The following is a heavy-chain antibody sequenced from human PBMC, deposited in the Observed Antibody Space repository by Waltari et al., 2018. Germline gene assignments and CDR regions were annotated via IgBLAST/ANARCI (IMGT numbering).Heavy chain of an antibody. D-gene: IGHD6-19*01. CDR2: IYYSGST. Sequence: QVQLQESGPGLVKPSETLSLTCTVSGGSISSYYWSWIRQPPGKGLEWIGYIYYSGSTNYNPSLKSRVTISVDTSKNQFSLKLSSVTAADTAVYYCARHVGYSSGWYIDYWGQGTLVTVSS. J-gene: IGHJ4*02. CDR3: ARHVGYSSGWYIDY. CDR1: GGSISSYY. V-gene: IGHV4-59*08.